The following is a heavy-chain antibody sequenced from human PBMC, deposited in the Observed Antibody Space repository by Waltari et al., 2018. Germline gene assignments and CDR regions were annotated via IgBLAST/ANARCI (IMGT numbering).Heavy chain of an antibody. D-gene: IGHD6-6*01. V-gene: IGHV3-48*03. Sequence: EVHLVESGGGLVQPGGSLRLSCAASGFTFSYYEMNWVRPAPGKGLEWLSYIDTSGGAIDYADSVKGRFTISRDNAENSLYLQMNSLRAEDTAVYYCARDRVIGMIAPRTPFDYWGQGTVVTVSS. CDR1: GFTFSYYE. CDR2: IDTSGGAI. CDR3: ARDRVIGMIAPRTPFDY. J-gene: IGHJ4*02.